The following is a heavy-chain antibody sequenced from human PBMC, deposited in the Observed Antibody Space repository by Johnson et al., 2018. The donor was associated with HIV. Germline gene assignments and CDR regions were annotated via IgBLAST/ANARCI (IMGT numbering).Heavy chain of an antibody. D-gene: IGHD5-12*01. CDR3: AKVDDLATMIVGDAFDI. V-gene: IGHV3-30*04. J-gene: IGHJ3*02. CDR1: GLNFSDYG. CDR2: ISFDGSNE. Sequence: VQLVESGGGVVQPGRSVRLSCAASGLNFSDYGMHWVRQAPGKGLEWVAVISFDGSNEYYADSVKGRFTISRDNSKNTLYLQMNSLRVEDTAVYYCAKVDDLATMIVGDAFDIWGQGTMVTVSP.